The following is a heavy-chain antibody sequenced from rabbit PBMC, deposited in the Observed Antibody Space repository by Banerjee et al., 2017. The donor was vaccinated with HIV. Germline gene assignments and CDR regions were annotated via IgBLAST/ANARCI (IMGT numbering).Heavy chain of an antibody. V-gene: IGHV1S45*01. D-gene: IGHD4-1*01. J-gene: IGHJ6*01. CDR1: GIDFSTYG. CDR3: ARDLAGVIGWNFGL. Sequence: QEQLVESGGGLVTLGGSLKLSCKASGIDFSTYGISWVRQAPGKGLEWIAYIYPDYGTTDYASWAKGPFTISKASSTTVTLQMTSLTAADTATYFCARDLAGVIGWNFGLWGQGTLVTVS. CDR2: IYPDYGTT.